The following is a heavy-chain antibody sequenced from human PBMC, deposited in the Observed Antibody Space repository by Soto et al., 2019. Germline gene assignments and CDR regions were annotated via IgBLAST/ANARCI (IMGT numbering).Heavy chain of an antibody. V-gene: IGHV4-59*12. CDR3: ARGGFTMVRRFDY. CDR1: GGSISSYY. CDR2: IYYSGST. J-gene: IGHJ4*02. Sequence: SETLSLTCTVSGGSISSYYWSWIRQPPGKGLEWIGYIYYSGSTNYNPSLKSRVTISVDTSKNQFSLKLSSVTAADTAVYYCARGGFTMVRRFDYWGQGTLVTVSS. D-gene: IGHD3-10*01.